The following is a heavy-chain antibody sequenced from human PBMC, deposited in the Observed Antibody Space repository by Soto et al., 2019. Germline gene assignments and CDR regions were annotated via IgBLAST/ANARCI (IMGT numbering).Heavy chain of an antibody. D-gene: IGHD3-16*01. Sequence: GASVKVSCKASGGTFISYAISWVRQAPGQGLEWMGGIIPIFGTANYAQKFQGRVTITADESTSTAYMELSSLRSEDTAVYYCARENKVGGAFDIWGQGTMVTVS. J-gene: IGHJ3*02. CDR2: IIPIFGTA. CDR1: GGTFISYA. CDR3: ARENKVGGAFDI. V-gene: IGHV1-69*13.